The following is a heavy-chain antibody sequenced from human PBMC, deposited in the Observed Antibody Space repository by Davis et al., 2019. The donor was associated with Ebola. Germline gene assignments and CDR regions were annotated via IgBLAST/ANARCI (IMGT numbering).Heavy chain of an antibody. CDR1: GFTFSSYG. J-gene: IGHJ3*02. CDR3: AKSNYDILTGYHDVFHI. D-gene: IGHD3-9*01. Sequence: PGGSLRLSCGASGFTFSSYGMHWVRQAPGKGLEWVAVISHDGSNKYYADSVKGRFTISRDNPKNTLYLQMNSLRAEDTAVYYCAKSNYDILTGYHDVFHIWGQGTMVTVSS. CDR2: ISHDGSNK. V-gene: IGHV3-30*18.